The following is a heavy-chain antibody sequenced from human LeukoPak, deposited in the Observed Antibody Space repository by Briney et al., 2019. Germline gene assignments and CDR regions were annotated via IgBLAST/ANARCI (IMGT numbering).Heavy chain of an antibody. D-gene: IGHD2-15*01. CDR3: AKAADVVVVALMHY. CDR2: IRYDGSNK. V-gene: IGHV3-30*02. CDR1: GFTFSSYG. Sequence: PGGSLRLSCAASGFTFSSYGMHWVRQAPGKGLEWVAFIRYDGSNKYYADSVKGRFTISRDNSKNTLYLQMNSLRAEDTAVYYCAKAADVVVVALMHYWGQGTLVTVSS. J-gene: IGHJ4*02.